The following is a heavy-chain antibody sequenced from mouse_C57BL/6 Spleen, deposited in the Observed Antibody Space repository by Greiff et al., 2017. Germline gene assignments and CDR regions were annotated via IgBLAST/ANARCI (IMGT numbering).Heavy chain of an antibody. V-gene: IGHV5-17*01. D-gene: IGHD4-1*01. CDR2: ISSGSSTI. CDR1: GFTFSDYG. Sequence: EVKLMESGGGLVKPGGSLKLSCAASGFTFSDYGMHWVRQAPEEGLEWVAYISSGSSTIYYADTVKGRFTIARDNAKNTLFLQLTSLRSEDTAMYYCARRVLTGTSRWYFDVWGTGTTVTVSS. J-gene: IGHJ1*03. CDR3: ARRVLTGTSRWYFDV.